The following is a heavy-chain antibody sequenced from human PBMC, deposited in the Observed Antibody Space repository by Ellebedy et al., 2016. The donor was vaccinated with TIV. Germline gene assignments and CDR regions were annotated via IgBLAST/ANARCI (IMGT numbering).Heavy chain of an antibody. CDR2: IIPIFGTA. CDR1: GGTFSSYA. Sequence: SVKVSCXASGGTFSSYAISWVRQAPGQGLEWMGGIIPIFGTANYAQKFQGRVTITADESTSTAYMELSSLRSEDTAVYYCASGDYGDYVGYYYYYGMDVWGQGTTVTVSS. V-gene: IGHV1-69*13. CDR3: ASGDYGDYVGYYYYYGMDV. D-gene: IGHD4-17*01. J-gene: IGHJ6*02.